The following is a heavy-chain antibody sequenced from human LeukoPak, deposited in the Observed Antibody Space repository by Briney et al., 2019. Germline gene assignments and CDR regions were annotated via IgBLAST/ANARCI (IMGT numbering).Heavy chain of an antibody. CDR2: ISGSGGST. J-gene: IGHJ4*02. D-gene: IGHD7-27*01. CDR3: ARDLMWGFDY. CDR1: GFTFSSYA. Sequence: GGSLRLSCGSSGFTFSSYAMNWVRQAPGKGLEWVSAISGSGGSTYYADSVKGRFTISRDNSTNTLFLQLNSLRPKDTALYLCARDLMWGFDYWGQGSLVTVSS. V-gene: IGHV3-23*01.